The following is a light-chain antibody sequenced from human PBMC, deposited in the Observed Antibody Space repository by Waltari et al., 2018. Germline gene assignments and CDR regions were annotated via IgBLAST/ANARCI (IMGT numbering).Light chain of an antibody. CDR2: DNS. V-gene: IGLV1-51*01. J-gene: IGLJ2*01. CDR3: ATWDSSLSAGVV. Sequence: PSVSATPGQKVTISCSGSSSNIGNNYVSWYQHLPGTAPKLLIYDNSKRPSGTPDRFSGSKSGTSATLGITGLQTGDEADYYCATWDSSLSAGVVFGGGTKLTVL. CDR1: SSNIGNNY.